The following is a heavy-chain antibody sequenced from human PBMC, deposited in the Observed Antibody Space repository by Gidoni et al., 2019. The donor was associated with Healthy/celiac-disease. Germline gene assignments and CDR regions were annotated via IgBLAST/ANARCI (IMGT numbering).Heavy chain of an antibody. CDR1: GCSVSSGSYC. CDR2: IYYSGST. Sequence: QVQLQESGQGLVTPSETLSPTCTVSGCSVSSGSYCWSWIRQPPGKGLEWIGYIYYSGSTNYNPSHKSRVTISVDTSKTQFSLKLSSVTAADTAVYYCARGVAAWGQGTLVTVSS. V-gene: IGHV4-61*01. CDR3: ARGVAA. J-gene: IGHJ5*02.